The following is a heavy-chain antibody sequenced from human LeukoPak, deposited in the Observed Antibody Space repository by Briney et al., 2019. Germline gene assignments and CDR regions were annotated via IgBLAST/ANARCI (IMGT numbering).Heavy chain of an antibody. D-gene: IGHD6-19*01. CDR1: GGSISSYY. V-gene: IGHV4-59*01. CDR2: IYYSGST. Sequence: KPSETLSLTCTVSGGSISSYYWSWIRQPPGKGLEWIGYIYYSGSTNYNPSLKSRVTISVDTSKNQFSLKLSSVTAVDTAVYYCAREIAVAGTGFDYWGQGTLVTVSS. CDR3: AREIAVAGTGFDY. J-gene: IGHJ4*02.